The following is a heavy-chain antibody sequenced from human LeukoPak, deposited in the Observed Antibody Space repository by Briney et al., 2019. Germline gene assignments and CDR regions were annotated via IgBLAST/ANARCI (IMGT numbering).Heavy chain of an antibody. V-gene: IGHV3-7*01. D-gene: IGHD6-13*01. CDR2: IKQDGSEK. CDR1: GFTFSSYW. J-gene: IGHJ6*02. Sequence: GGSLRLSCAASGFTFSSYWMSWVRQAPGKGLEWVANIKQDGSEKYYVDSVKGRFTISRDNAKNSLYLQMNSLRAEDTAVYYCARTSGRSSWYSYYYYGMDVWGLGTTVTVSS. CDR3: ARTSGRSSWYSYYYYGMDV.